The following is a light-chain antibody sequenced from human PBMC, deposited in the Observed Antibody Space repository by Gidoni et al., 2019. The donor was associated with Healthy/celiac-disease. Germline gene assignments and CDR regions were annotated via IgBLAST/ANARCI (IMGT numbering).Light chain of an antibody. CDR1: PSVSSSY. CDR2: GAS. Sequence: EIVLTQSPGTMSLSTGERATISCRASPSVSSSYLAWYQQKPGQAPRLLIYGASSRATGIPDRFSGSGSGTDFTLTISRLEPEDFAVYYCQQYGSSLITFGPGTKVDIK. J-gene: IGKJ3*01. V-gene: IGKV3-20*01. CDR3: QQYGSSLIT.